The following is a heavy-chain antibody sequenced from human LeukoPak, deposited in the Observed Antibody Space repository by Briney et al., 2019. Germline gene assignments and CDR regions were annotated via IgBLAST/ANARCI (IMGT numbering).Heavy chain of an antibody. V-gene: IGHV3-9*01. J-gene: IGHJ3*02. D-gene: IGHD2-2*03. CDR3: AKGRYLDIVVVPAASGAFDI. Sequence: GRSLRLSCAASGCTFDDYAMHWVRQAPGKGVEWVSGISWNSGSIGYAASVKGRFTISRDNAKNSLYLQMNSLRAEDTALYYCAKGRYLDIVVVPAASGAFDIWGQGTMVTVSS. CDR2: ISWNSGSI. CDR1: GCTFDDYA.